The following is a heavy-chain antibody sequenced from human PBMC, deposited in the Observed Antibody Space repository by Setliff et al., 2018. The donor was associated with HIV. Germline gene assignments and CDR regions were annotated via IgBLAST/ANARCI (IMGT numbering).Heavy chain of an antibody. D-gene: IGHD3-16*01. V-gene: IGHV3-74*01. Sequence: GGSLRLSCAASGFTFSTSWMHWVRQVPGKELVWVSRISSDGRRRDYADSVKGRFTISRDNAKNSLYLQMNFLRAEDMAVYYCASGRGEKGSFWGQGTLVTVSS. CDR3: ASGRGEKGSF. CDR1: GFTFSTSW. J-gene: IGHJ4*02. CDR2: ISSDGRRR.